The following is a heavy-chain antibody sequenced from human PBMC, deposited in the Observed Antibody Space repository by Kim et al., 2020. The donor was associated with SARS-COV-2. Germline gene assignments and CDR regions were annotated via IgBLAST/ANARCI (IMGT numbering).Heavy chain of an antibody. CDR2: INPSGGST. J-gene: IGHJ5*02. CDR3: ARGGYYGSGSYGWFDP. CDR1: GYTFTSYY. D-gene: IGHD3-10*01. Sequence: ASVKVSCKASGYTFTSYYMHWVRQAPGQGLEWMGIINPSGGSTSYAQKFQGRVTMTRDTSTSTVYMELSSLRSEDTAVYYCARGGYYGSGSYGWFDPWGQGTLVTVSS. V-gene: IGHV1-46*01.